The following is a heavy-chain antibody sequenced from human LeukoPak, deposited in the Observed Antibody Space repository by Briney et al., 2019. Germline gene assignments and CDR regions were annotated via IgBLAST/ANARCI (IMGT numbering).Heavy chain of an antibody. D-gene: IGHD6-19*01. CDR2: IKQDGSEK. J-gene: IGHJ4*02. CDR3: ARDLGSSGPGLFDY. Sequence: PGGSLRLSCAASGFTFSSYWMSWVRQAPGKGLEWVANIKQDGSEKNYVDSVKGRFTISRDNAKNSLYLQMNSLRAEDTAVYYCARDLGSSGPGLFDYWGQGTLVTVSS. CDR1: GFTFSSYW. V-gene: IGHV3-7*03.